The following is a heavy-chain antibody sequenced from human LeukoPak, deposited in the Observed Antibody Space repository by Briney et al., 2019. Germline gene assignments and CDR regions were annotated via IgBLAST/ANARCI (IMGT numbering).Heavy chain of an antibody. J-gene: IGHJ4*02. D-gene: IGHD4-17*01. CDR1: GFIFFSSA. V-gene: IGHV3-23*01. CDR2: ISGFGGST. CDR3: ARDGYGDSGGFDY. Sequence: GGSLRLSCAASGFIFFSSAMSWVRQAPGKGLEWVSTISGFGGSTYYADSVKGRFTISRDNSKNTLYLQMNSLRAEDTAVYYCARDGYGDSGGFDYWGQGTLVTVSS.